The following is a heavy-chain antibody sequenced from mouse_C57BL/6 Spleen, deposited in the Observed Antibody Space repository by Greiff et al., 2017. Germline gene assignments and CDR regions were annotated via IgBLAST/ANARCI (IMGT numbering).Heavy chain of an antibody. Sequence: EVQVVESGGGLVQPGGSLSLSCAASGFTFTDYYMSWVRQPPGKALEWLGFIRNKANGYTTEYSASVKGRFTISRDNSQSILYLQMNALRAEDSASYYCARCEYYAMDYWGQGTSVTVSS. CDR3: ARCEYYAMDY. CDR2: IRNKANGYTT. J-gene: IGHJ4*01. V-gene: IGHV7-3*01. CDR1: GFTFTDYY.